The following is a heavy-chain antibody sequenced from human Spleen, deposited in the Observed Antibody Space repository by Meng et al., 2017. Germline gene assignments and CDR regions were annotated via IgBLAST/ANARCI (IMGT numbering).Heavy chain of an antibody. CDR3: VRPRMRLWLRYFDH. J-gene: IGHJ4*02. V-gene: IGHV3-7*01. CDR2: IKQDGSEE. Sequence: GESLKISCAGSGFIFGAYWMTWVRQTPGKGLEWVANIKQDGSEESYVDSVKGRFIISRDNAKNSLYLQMNSLRVEDTAVYYCVRPRMRLWLRYFDHWGQGALVTVSS. CDR1: GFIFGAYW. D-gene: IGHD5-18*01.